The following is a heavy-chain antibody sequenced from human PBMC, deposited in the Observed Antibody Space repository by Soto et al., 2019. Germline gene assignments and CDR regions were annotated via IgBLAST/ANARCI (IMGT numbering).Heavy chain of an antibody. CDR3: AKDFDFWSGYPGY. CDR2: ISYDGSNK. Sequence: GGSLRLSCAASGFTFSSYGMHWVRQAPGKGLEWVAVISYDGSNKYYADSVKGRFTISRDNSKNTLYLQMNSLRAEDTAVYYCAKDFDFWSGYPGYWGQGTLVTVSS. V-gene: IGHV3-30*18. D-gene: IGHD3-3*01. CDR1: GFTFSSYG. J-gene: IGHJ4*02.